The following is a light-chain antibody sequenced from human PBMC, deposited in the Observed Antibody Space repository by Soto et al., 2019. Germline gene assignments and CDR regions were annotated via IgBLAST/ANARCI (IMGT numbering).Light chain of an antibody. CDR1: SSNIGNNA. V-gene: IGLV1-36*01. CDR3: AAWDDSLNGLG. CDR2: YDD. J-gene: IGLJ2*01. Sequence: QSVLTQPPSVSEAPRQRVTISCSGSSSNIGNNAVNWYQQLPGKAPKLLIYYDDLLPSGVSDRFSGSKSGTSASLAISRLQSEDEAEYYCAAWDDSLNGLGFGGGTKLTVL.